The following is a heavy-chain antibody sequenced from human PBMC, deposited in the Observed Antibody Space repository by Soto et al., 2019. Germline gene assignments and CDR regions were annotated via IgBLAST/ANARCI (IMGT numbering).Heavy chain of an antibody. D-gene: IGHD3-10*01. J-gene: IGHJ6*02. CDR3: ASVCARVRGVSSNGMDV. CDR2: IIPIFGTA. Sequence: SVKVSCKASGCTFSSYAMSWVRQAPGQGLEWMGGIIPIFGTANYAQKFQGRVTITADESTSTAYMELTSLRSEDTAGYYCASVCARVRGVSSNGMDVWGQGTTVTVSS. CDR1: GCTFSSYA. V-gene: IGHV1-69*13.